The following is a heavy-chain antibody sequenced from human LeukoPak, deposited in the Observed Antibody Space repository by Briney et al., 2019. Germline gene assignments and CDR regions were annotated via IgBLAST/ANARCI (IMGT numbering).Heavy chain of an antibody. J-gene: IGHJ4*01. Sequence: GGKLTLYGVAAGFTISSHCLLWLRQGQGQGRMWRSRINGDGGRIRYGDSVKGRFTISRDNAKNTLYLQMTSLRGDDTAIYFCARDALGGRTKFDSWGHGSLVTVSS. V-gene: IGHV3-74*01. D-gene: IGHD3-16*01. CDR2: INGDGGRI. CDR3: ARDALGGRTKFDS. CDR1: GFTISSHC.